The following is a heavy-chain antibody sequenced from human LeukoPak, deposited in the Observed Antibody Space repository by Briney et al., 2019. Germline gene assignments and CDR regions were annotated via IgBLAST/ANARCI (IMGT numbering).Heavy chain of an antibody. CDR1: GYTFTSYY. V-gene: IGHV1-46*01. CDR3: ARDTESEQLWYGVYYFDY. J-gene: IGHJ4*02. Sequence: ASVKVSCKASGYTFTSYYMHWVRQAPGQGLEWMGIINPSGGSTSYAQKFQGRVTMTRDTSTSTVYMELSSLRAEDTAVYYCARDTESEQLWYGVYYFDYWGQGTLVTVSS. CDR2: INPSGGST. D-gene: IGHD5-18*01.